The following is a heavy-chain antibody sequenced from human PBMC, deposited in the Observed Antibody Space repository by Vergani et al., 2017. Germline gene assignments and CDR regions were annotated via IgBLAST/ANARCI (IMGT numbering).Heavy chain of an antibody. CDR3: ARRRADSSGWYSFFDY. J-gene: IGHJ4*02. Sequence: QLQLQESGPGLVKPSETLSLTCTVSGGSISSSSYYWGWIRQPPGKGLEWIGSIYYSGSTYYNPSRKSRVTISVDTSKTQFSLKLSSVTAADTAVYYCARRRADSSGWYSFFDYWGQGTLVTVSS. V-gene: IGHV4-39*01. CDR2: IYYSGST. CDR1: GGSISSSSYY. D-gene: IGHD6-19*01.